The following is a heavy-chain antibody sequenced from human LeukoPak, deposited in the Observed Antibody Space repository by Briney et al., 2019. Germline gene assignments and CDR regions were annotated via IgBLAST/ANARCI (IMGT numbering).Heavy chain of an antibody. CDR3: TRRYNYDSSGYYYVRDAFDI. CDR2: ISRNGAAT. CDR1: GFTVSSNY. Sequence: GGSLRLSCAASGFTVSSNYMSWVRQAPGKGLEWVSLISRNGAATKYADSVRGRFTISRDNSKNSLYLQMNSLNTEDTALYYCTRRYNYDSSGYYYVRDAFDIWGQGTMVTVSS. V-gene: IGHV3-43*01. D-gene: IGHD3-22*01. J-gene: IGHJ3*02.